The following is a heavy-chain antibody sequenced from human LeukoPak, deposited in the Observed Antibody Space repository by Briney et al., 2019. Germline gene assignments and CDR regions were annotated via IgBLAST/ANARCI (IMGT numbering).Heavy chain of an antibody. V-gene: IGHV3-23*01. D-gene: IGHD2-15*01. CDR1: GLTFRSYA. J-gene: IGHJ6*03. CDR3: AKPYCSGGSCYHSGYYYYYMDV. CDR2: ISGSGGST. Sequence: GGSLRLSCAASGLTFRSYAMTWVRQAPGKGLEWVSAISGSGGSTYYADSVKVPFTISRDNSKNTLYLQMTSLRAEDTAVYYCAKPYCSGGSCYHSGYYYYYMDVWGKGTTVTVSS.